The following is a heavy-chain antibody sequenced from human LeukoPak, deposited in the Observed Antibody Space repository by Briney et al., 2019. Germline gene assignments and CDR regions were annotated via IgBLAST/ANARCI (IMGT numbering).Heavy chain of an antibody. V-gene: IGHV4-59*01. CDR2: IYYSGST. CDR3: ARGRIQLWSLDAFDI. CDR1: GGSISSYY. J-gene: IGHJ3*02. D-gene: IGHD5-18*01. Sequence: SETLSLTCTVSGGSISSYYWSWIRQPPGKGLEWIGYIYYSGSTNYNPSLKSRVTISVDTSKNQFSLKLSSVTAADTAVYYCARGRIQLWSLDAFDIWGQGTMVTVSS.